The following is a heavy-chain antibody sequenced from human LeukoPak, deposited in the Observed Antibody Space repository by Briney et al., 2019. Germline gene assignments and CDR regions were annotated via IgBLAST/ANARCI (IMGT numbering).Heavy chain of an antibody. V-gene: IGHV3-23*01. Sequence: GGSLRLSCAASGFIFSSYAMIWVRQAPGKGLEWVSAISGSGGSTYYADSVKGRFTISRDNSKNTLYLQMNSLRAEDTAVYYCAKDWWGSSGWYGAFDIWGQGTMVTVSS. D-gene: IGHD6-19*01. CDR1: GFIFSSYA. CDR2: ISGSGGST. CDR3: AKDWWGSSGWYGAFDI. J-gene: IGHJ3*02.